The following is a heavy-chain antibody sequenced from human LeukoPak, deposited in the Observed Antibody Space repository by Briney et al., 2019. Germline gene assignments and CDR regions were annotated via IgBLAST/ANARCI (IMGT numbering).Heavy chain of an antibody. CDR3: ARVLRGTTSCLDV. CDR2: LYITGVT. J-gene: IGHJ4*02. D-gene: IGHD2-2*01. V-gene: IGHV4-4*07. Sequence: SETLSLTCTVSGGSTSGYYWTWIRQPAGKGLEWIGRLYITGVTNYSPSLESRVTMSVDMSRNQFSLKLIAVTAADTAIYYCARVLRGTTSCLDVWGQGTLVTVSS. CDR1: GGSTSGYY.